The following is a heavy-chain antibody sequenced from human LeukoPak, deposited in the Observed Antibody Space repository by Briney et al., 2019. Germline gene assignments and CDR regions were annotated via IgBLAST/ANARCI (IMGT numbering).Heavy chain of an antibody. J-gene: IGHJ4*02. CDR1: GFTFSSYA. Sequence: SGGSLRLSCAASGFTFSSYAMSWVRQAPGKGLEWVSAISGSGGSTYYADSVKGRFTISRDNSKNTLYLQMNSLRAEDTAVYYSAKAWTVTTRGGYFDYWGQGTLVTVSS. CDR3: AKAWTVTTRGGYFDY. D-gene: IGHD4-17*01. V-gene: IGHV3-23*01. CDR2: ISGSGGST.